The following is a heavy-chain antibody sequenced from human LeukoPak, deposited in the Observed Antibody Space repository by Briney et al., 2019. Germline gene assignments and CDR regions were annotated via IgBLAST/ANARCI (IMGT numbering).Heavy chain of an antibody. J-gene: IGHJ4*02. D-gene: IGHD2/OR15-2a*01. CDR1: GFTFSSYG. CDR2: ISYDGSNK. V-gene: IGHV3-30*18. CDR3: AKAPLSARYYFDY. Sequence: GGSLRLSCAASGFTFSSYGMHWVRQAPGKGLECVAAISYDGSNKYYADSVKGRFTISRDNSKNTLYLQMNSLRAEDTAVYYCAKAPLSARYYFDYWGQGTLVTVSS.